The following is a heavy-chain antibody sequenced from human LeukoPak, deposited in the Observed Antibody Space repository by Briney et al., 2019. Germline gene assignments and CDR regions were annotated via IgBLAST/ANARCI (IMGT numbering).Heavy chain of an antibody. Sequence: PGGSLRLSCAASGFTFSDYYMSWIRQAPGKGLEWVSYISSSSSYTNYADSVKGRFTISRDNAKNSLYLQMNSLRAEDTAVYYCARVNLVRRGVFDYWGQGTLVTVSS. CDR3: ARVNLVRRGVFDY. D-gene: IGHD3-3*01. J-gene: IGHJ4*02. CDR1: GFTFSDYY. V-gene: IGHV3-11*05. CDR2: ISSSSSYT.